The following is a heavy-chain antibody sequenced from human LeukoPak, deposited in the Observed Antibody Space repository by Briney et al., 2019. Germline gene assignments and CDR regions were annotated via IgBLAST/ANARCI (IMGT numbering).Heavy chain of an antibody. CDR2: IWYDGSNK. CDR3: ARAGRRAGENWFDP. V-gene: IGHV3-33*01. Sequence: GGSLRLSCAASGFTFSSYGMHWVRQAPGKGLEWVAVIWYDGSNKYYADSVKGRFTISRDNSKDTLYLQMNSLRAEDTAVYYCARAGRRAGENWFDPWGQGTLVTVSS. J-gene: IGHJ5*02. D-gene: IGHD3-16*01. CDR1: GFTFSSYG.